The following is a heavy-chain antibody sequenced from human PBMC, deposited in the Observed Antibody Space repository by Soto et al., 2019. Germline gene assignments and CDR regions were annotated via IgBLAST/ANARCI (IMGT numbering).Heavy chain of an antibody. D-gene: IGHD3-10*01. J-gene: IGHJ4*02. CDR2: INPIVSMS. Sequence: QVQLVQSGTEVKKPGSSVKVSCKASGATFSFYTINWVRQAPELGLEWVGRINPIVSMSNYAQKFQGRVSMTADKSTSTADMELRSLRSDDTAMYFCAASYGSGYRAFDYWGQGALVIVSS. CDR3: AASYGSGYRAFDY. CDR1: GATFSFYT. V-gene: IGHV1-69*02.